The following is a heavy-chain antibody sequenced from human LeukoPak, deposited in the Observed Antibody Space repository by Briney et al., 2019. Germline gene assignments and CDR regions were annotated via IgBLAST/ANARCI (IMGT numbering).Heavy chain of an antibody. J-gene: IGHJ5*02. CDR3: AKIGGYHSGWFDP. D-gene: IGHD3-10*01. V-gene: IGHV3-21*04. Sequence: GGSPRLSCAASGFTFSNYNMNWVRQTPGKGLEWVSSISSSTSYIYYADSVKGRFTISRDNAKNSLYLQMHSLRVEDTAVYYCAKIGGYHSGWFDPWGQGTLVTVSS. CDR2: ISSSTSYI. CDR1: GFTFSNYN.